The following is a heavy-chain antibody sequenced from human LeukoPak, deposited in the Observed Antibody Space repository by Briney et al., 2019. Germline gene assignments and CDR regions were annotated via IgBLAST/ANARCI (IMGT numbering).Heavy chain of an antibody. CDR3: ARRPKAYCGGDCSYRWFDP. J-gene: IGHJ5*02. CDR2: IYSSGST. CDR1: GGSINNYY. D-gene: IGHD2-21*01. Sequence: SETLSLTCTVSGGSINNYYWSWIRQPAGKGLEWIGRIYSSGSTNYNPSLESRVTMSVDTSKNQFSLKLSSVTAADTAVYYCARRPKAYCGGDCSYRWFDPWGQGTLVTVSS. V-gene: IGHV4-4*07.